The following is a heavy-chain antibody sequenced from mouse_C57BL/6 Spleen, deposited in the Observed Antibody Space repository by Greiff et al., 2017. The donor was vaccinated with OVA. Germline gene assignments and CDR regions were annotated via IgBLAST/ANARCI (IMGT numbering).Heavy chain of an antibody. CDR1: GYTFTSYW. J-gene: IGHJ2*01. CDR2: IDPSDSYT. V-gene: IGHV1-69*01. D-gene: IGHD2-4*01. CDR3: ARTGINYVDY. Sequence: VQLQQPGAELVMPGASVKLSCKASGYTFTSYWMHWVKQRPGQGLEWIGEIDPSDSYTNYNQKFKGKSTLTVDKSSSTAYMQLSSLTSEDSAFYYCARTGINYVDYWGQGTTLTVSS.